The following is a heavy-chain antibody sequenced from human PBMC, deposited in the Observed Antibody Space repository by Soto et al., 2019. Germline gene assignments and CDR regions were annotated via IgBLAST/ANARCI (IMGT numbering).Heavy chain of an antibody. CDR1: GFSLSTSGVG. CDR2: IYWNDDK. J-gene: IGHJ6*02. D-gene: IGHD2-15*01. V-gene: IGHV2-5*01. CDR3: AHSCGGSCYSEVNNYYYYYGMDV. Sequence: QITLKESGPTLVKPTQTLTLTCTFSGFSLSTSGVGVGWIRQPPGKALEWLALIYWNDDKRYSPSLKSRLTITKDTSKNPVVLTMTNMDPVDTATYYCAHSCGGSCYSEVNNYYYYYGMDVWGQGTTVTVSS.